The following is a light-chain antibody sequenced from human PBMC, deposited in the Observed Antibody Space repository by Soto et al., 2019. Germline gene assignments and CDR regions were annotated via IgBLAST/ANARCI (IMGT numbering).Light chain of an antibody. V-gene: IGKV3-20*01. CDR2: GAS. Sequence: EIVLTQSPGTLSLSPGERATLSCRASQSVSSSYLAWYQQKPGQAPRLLIYGASSRATGIPDRFSGSWSGTDFPYTISNLEPEDFSVYYCQRYVSHPGGAYIFGQGNKLEIK. CDR1: QSVSSSY. CDR3: QRYVSHPGGAYI. J-gene: IGKJ2*01.